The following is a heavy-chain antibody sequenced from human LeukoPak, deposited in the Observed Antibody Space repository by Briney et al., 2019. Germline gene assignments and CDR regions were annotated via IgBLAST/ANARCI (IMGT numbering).Heavy chain of an antibody. D-gene: IGHD2-15*01. J-gene: IGHJ5*02. Sequence: GASVTVSCKASVGTVSSYAISWVRQAPGQGPEWMGGIIPIFGTANYAPTFQGRVTITTDESTSTAYMELSSLRSEDTAVYYCARVAVGSCSGGSCHGNNWFDPWGQGTLVTVSS. V-gene: IGHV1-69*05. CDR1: VGTVSSYA. CDR3: ARVAVGSCSGGSCHGNNWFDP. CDR2: IIPIFGTA.